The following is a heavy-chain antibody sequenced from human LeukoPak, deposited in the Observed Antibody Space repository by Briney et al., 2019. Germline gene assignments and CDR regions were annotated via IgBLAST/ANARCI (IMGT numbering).Heavy chain of an antibody. J-gene: IGHJ4*02. CDR3: ARGQKYRNGYTVTELGSGYFAY. Sequence: SVKVSCKASGGTFSSYAISWVRQAPGQGLEWMGGIIPIFGTANYAQKFQGRVTITADESTSTAYMELSSLRSEDTAVYYCARGQKYRNGYTVTELGSGYFAYWGQGTLVTVSS. D-gene: IGHD5-18*01. CDR2: IIPIFGTA. CDR1: GGTFSSYA. V-gene: IGHV1-69*13.